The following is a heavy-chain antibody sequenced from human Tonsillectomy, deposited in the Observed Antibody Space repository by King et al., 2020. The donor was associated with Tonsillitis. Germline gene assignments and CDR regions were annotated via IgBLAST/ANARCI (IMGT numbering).Heavy chain of an antibody. CDR1: GFTFSRHW. J-gene: IGHJ4*02. V-gene: IGHV3-7*01. Sequence: VQLVQSGGGLVQPGGSLRLSCAASGFTFSRHWMSWVRQAPGKGLEWVANIKQDGSEKYYVDSVKGRFTISRGNAKRSLYLQMNSLRAEDTAVYYCAREQQLVAYFDYWGQGTLVTVSS. CDR2: IKQDGSEK. CDR3: AREQQLVAYFDY. D-gene: IGHD6-13*01.